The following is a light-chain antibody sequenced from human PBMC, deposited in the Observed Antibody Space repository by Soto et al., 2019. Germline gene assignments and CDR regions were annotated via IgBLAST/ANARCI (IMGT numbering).Light chain of an antibody. CDR3: QQRSNWPPGVA. V-gene: IGKV3-11*01. J-gene: IGKJ1*01. CDR1: ESVSSY. Sequence: EFVLTQSPATLSLSPGERATLSCRASESVSSYLAWYQQKPGQAPRLLIYDASNRPTGIPARFSGSGSGTDFTLTFSCLEPVDFAVYYCQQRSNWPPGVALGQGTNVDI. CDR2: DAS.